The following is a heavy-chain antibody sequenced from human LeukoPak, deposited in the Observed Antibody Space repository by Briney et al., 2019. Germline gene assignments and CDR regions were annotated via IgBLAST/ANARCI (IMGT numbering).Heavy chain of an antibody. Sequence: EASVKVSCKASGYTFTSYGISWVRQAPGQGLEWMGIINPSGGSTSYAQKFQGRVTMTRDMSTSTVYMELSSLRSEDTAVYYCARSGGSYRHWFDPWGQGTLVTVSS. CDR2: INPSGGST. CDR1: GYTFTSYG. V-gene: IGHV1-46*01. CDR3: ARSGGSYRHWFDP. J-gene: IGHJ5*02. D-gene: IGHD1-26*01.